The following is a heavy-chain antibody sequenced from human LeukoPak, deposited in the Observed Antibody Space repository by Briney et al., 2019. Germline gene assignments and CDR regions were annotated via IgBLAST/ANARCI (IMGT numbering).Heavy chain of an antibody. V-gene: IGHV1-69*01. CDR2: IIPIFGTA. Sequence: SVRVSCKASGGTFSSYAISWVRQAPGQGLEWMGGIIPIFGTANYAQKFQGRVTITADESTSTAYMELSSLRSEDTAVYYCAREGSVPRYCSGGSCYGLDYWGQGTLVTVSS. CDR1: GGTFSSYA. CDR3: AREGSVPRYCSGGSCYGLDY. D-gene: IGHD2-15*01. J-gene: IGHJ4*02.